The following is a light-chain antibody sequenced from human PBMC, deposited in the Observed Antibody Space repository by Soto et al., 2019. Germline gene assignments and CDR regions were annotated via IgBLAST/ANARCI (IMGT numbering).Light chain of an antibody. Sequence: DIQLTQSPSFLSASVGDRVTITCRASQGISDYLAWYQEKPGKAPKIMIYSTYTLQSGVTSRFSGSGSGTEFTLTISSLQPEDFATYYCQQLRSYPLTFGGGTKVEIK. J-gene: IGKJ4*01. CDR1: QGISDY. V-gene: IGKV1-9*01. CDR2: STY. CDR3: QQLRSYPLT.